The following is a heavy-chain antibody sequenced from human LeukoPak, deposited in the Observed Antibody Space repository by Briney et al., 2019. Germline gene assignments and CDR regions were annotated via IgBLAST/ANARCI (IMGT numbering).Heavy chain of an antibody. D-gene: IGHD4-17*01. CDR2: IYYSGST. V-gene: IGHV4-31*03. J-gene: IGHJ6*02. CDR3: ARDRNDYGAFYGMDV. CDR1: GGSISSGGYY. Sequence: SETLSLTCTVSGGSISSGGYYWSWIRQHPGKGLEWIGYIYYSGSTYYNPSLKSRVTISVDTSKNQFSLKLSSVIAADTAVYYCARDRNDYGAFYGMDVWGQGTTVTVSS.